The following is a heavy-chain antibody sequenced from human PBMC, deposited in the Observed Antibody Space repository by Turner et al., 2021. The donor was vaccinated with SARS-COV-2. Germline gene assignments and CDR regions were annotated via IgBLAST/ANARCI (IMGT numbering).Heavy chain of an antibody. D-gene: IGHD3-16*01. J-gene: IGHJ4*02. CDR2: MYYSGTT. CDR1: GGSIRSYDYY. CDR3: ARRGDY. Sequence: QLQESGPGVVKPSETLSLTCTVSGGSIRSYDYYWDWIRQPPGMGLEWIGRMYYSGTTHYNPSLRGRVTISIDTSKNQFSLKVTSVTATDTAVYYCARRGDYWGQGMLVTVST. V-gene: IGHV4-39*01.